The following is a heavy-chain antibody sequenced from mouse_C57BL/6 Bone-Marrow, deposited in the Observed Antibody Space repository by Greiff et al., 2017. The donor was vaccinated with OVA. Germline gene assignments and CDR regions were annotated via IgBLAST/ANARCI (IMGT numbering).Heavy chain of an antibody. Sequence: EVKVEESGGGLVKPGGSLKLSCAASGFTFSSYAMSWVRQTPEKRLEWVATISDGGSYTYYPDNVKGRFTISRDNAKNNLYLQMSHLKSEDTAMYYCARDFPFYHYAMDYWGQGTSVTVSS. V-gene: IGHV5-4*01. D-gene: IGHD1-1*01. CDR2: ISDGGSYT. CDR1: GFTFSSYA. J-gene: IGHJ4*01. CDR3: ARDFPFYHYAMDY.